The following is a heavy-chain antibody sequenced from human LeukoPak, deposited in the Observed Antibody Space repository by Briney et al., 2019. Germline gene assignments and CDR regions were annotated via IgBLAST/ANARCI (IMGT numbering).Heavy chain of an antibody. Sequence: PGGSLRLSCAASGFTFSSYGMHWVRQAPGKGLEWAAFIRYDGSNKYYADSVKGRFTISRDNAKNSLYLQMNSLRAEDTAVYYCARVVGSFGRWLQFSGYFQHWGQGTLVTVSS. CDR2: IRYDGSNK. CDR3: ARVVGSFGRWLQFSGYFQH. CDR1: GFTFSSYG. V-gene: IGHV3-30*02. J-gene: IGHJ1*01. D-gene: IGHD5-24*01.